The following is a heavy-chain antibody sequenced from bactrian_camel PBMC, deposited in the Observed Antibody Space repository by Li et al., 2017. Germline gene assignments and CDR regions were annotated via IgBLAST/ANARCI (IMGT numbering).Heavy chain of an antibody. Sequence: VQLVESGGDSVQPGGSLRLSCATSGFTFSGYAMSWVRQAPGKGLEWVSVINSGGGSTSYADSVKGRFTISQDNAMNTFYLQMNNLKSEDTAMYYCAAGLRQCSYPPGGTWISTAGSWARGPRSPSP. D-gene: IGHD3*01. J-gene: IGHJ4*01. V-gene: IGHV3S40*01. CDR1: GFTFSGYA. CDR2: INSGGGST.